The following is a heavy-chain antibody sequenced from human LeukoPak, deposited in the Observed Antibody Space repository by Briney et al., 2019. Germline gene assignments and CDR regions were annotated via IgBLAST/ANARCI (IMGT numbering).Heavy chain of an antibody. CDR2: ISSSGTYI. J-gene: IGHJ5*02. CDR3: ARENWFDP. Sequence: PGGSLRLSCAASGFTFSDFYMSWIRQAPGKGLELVSYISSSGTYIYYADSVKGRFTISRDNAKNSLYMQMNNLRSEDTAVYYCARENWFDPWGQGTLVTVSS. V-gene: IGHV3-11*01. CDR1: GFTFSDFY.